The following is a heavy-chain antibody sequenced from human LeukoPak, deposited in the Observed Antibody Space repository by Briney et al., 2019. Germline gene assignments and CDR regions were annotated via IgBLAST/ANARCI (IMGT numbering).Heavy chain of an antibody. D-gene: IGHD6-25*01. V-gene: IGHV3-48*03. CDR2: ISSSGSTI. Sequence: GGSLRLSCAASGFTFSSYEMNWVRQAPGKGLEWVSYISSSGSTIYYADSVKGRFTISRDNAKNSLYLQMNSLRAKDTAVYYCARDRIAPGDVWGQGTTVTVSS. CDR1: GFTFSSYE. J-gene: IGHJ6*02. CDR3: ARDRIAPGDV.